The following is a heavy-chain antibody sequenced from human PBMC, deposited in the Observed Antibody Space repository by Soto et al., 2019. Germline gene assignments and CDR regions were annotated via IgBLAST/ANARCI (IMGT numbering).Heavy chain of an antibody. Sequence: SETLSLTCAVYGGSFSGYYWSWIRQPPGKGLEWIGEINHSGSTNYNPSLKSRVTISVDTSKNQFSLKLSSVTAADTAVYYCARVVEEWEPYYFDYWGQGTLVTVSS. CDR2: INHSGST. CDR3: ARVVEEWEPYYFDY. V-gene: IGHV4-34*01. CDR1: GGSFSGYY. D-gene: IGHD1-26*01. J-gene: IGHJ4*02.